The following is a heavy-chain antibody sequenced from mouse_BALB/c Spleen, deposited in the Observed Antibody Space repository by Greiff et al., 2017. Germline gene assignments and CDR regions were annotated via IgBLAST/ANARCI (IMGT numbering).Heavy chain of an antibody. V-gene: IGHV1-54*01. J-gene: IGHJ2*01. CDR2: INPGSGGT. CDR1: GYAFTNYL. CDR3: ARRSRSPFDY. Sequence: QVQLQQSGAELVRPGTSVKVSCKASGYAFTNYLIEWVKQRPGQGLEWIGVINPGSGGTNYNEKFKGKATLTADKSSSTAYMQLSSLTSDDSAVYFCARRSRSPFDYWGQGTTLTVSS.